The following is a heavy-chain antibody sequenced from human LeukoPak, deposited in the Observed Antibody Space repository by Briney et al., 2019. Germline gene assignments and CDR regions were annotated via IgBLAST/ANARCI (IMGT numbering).Heavy chain of an antibody. CDR2: IIPIFGTA. V-gene: IGHV1-69*05. CDR3: ARPRMTTVTTRFDY. CDR1: GGTFSSYA. D-gene: IGHD4-17*01. J-gene: IGHJ4*02. Sequence: ASVKVSCKASGGTFSSYAISWVRQAPGQGLEWMGRIIPIFGTANYAQKFQGRVTITTDESTSTAYMELSSLRSEATAVYYCARPRMTTVTTRFDYWGQGTLVSVSS.